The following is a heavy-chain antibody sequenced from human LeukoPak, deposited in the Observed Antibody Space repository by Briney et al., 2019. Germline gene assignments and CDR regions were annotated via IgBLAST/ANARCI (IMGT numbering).Heavy chain of an antibody. J-gene: IGHJ4*02. CDR1: GYTFTSYG. CDR2: ISAYNGNT. D-gene: IGHD6-13*01. Sequence: ASVKVSCKASGYTFTSYGISWVRQAPGQGLEWMGWISAYNGNTNYAQKHQGRVTMTTDTSTSTAYMELRSLRSDDTAVYYCARIGGEQQLDEKELDYWGQGTLVTVSS. V-gene: IGHV1-18*01. CDR3: ARIGGEQQLDEKELDY.